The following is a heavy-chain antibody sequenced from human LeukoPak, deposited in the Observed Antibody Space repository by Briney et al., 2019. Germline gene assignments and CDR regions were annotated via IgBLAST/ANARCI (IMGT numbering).Heavy chain of an antibody. J-gene: IGHJ4*02. Sequence: GGSLRLSCAASGFTFSSYAMSWVRQAPGKGLEWVSAISGSGGSTYCADSVKGRFTISRDNSKNTLYVQMNSLRAEDTAVYYCAKSRGRDGYNWWGQGTLVTVSS. D-gene: IGHD5-24*01. CDR3: AKSRGRDGYNW. CDR1: GFTFSSYA. CDR2: ISGSGGST. V-gene: IGHV3-23*01.